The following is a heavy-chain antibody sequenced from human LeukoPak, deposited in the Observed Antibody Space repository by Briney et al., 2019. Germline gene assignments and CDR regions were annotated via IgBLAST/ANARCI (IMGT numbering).Heavy chain of an antibody. Sequence: ASVKVSCKASGYTFSGYYMHLVRQAPGQGLEWMGRINPNSGGTNYAQKFQGRVTMTRDTSISTAYMELSRLRSDDTAVYYCARGWELYFDYWGRGTLVTVSS. CDR1: GYTFSGYY. D-gene: IGHD1-26*01. CDR2: INPNSGGT. V-gene: IGHV1-2*06. CDR3: ARGWELYFDY. J-gene: IGHJ4*02.